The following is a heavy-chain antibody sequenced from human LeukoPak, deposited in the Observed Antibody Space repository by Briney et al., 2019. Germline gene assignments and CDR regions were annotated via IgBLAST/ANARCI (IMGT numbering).Heavy chain of an antibody. J-gene: IGHJ6*03. CDR2: INWNGGST. D-gene: IGHD1-7*01. CDR1: GFTFDDYG. CDR3: ARDLGITGTTSARDYYYYMDV. Sequence: GGSLRLSCAASGFTFDDYGMSWVRQAPGKGLEWVSGINWNGGSTGYADSVKGRFTISRDNAKNSLYLQTNSLRAEDTALYYCARDLGITGTTSARDYYYYMDVWGKGTTVTVSS. V-gene: IGHV3-20*04.